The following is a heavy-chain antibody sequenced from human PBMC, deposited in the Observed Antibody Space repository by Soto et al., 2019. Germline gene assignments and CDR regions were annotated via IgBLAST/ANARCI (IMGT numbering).Heavy chain of an antibody. J-gene: IGHJ1*01. V-gene: IGHV3-23*01. CDR2: ISGSGGST. D-gene: IGHD6-13*01. Sequence: GGSLRLSCAASGFTFSSYAMSWVRQAPGKGLEWVSAISGSGGSTYYADSVKGRFTISRDNSKNTLYLQMNSLRAEDTAVYYCAKDQAPLSDDSSSWPEYFQHWGQGTLVTVSS. CDR3: AKDQAPLSDDSSSWPEYFQH. CDR1: GFTFSSYA.